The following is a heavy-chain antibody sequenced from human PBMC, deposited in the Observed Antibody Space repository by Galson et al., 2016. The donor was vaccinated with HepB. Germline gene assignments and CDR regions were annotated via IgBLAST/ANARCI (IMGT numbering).Heavy chain of an antibody. CDR2: IYPGDSDT. J-gene: IGHJ6*02. Sequence: QSGAEVTKPGQSLKISCKGFGYSFTHYWIGWVRQMPGKGLEWMEIIYPGDSDTTYSPPFQGQVTISADKSISTAYLQWSSLKASDTAMYYCARSNDTYYYDSRGYYKYAMDVWGQGTTVTVSS. D-gene: IGHD3-22*01. V-gene: IGHV5-51*01. CDR1: GYSFTHYW. CDR3: ARSNDTYYYDSRGYYKYAMDV.